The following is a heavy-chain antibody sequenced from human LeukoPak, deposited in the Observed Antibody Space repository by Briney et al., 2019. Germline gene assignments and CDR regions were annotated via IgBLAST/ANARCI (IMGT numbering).Heavy chain of an antibody. CDR3: ARGPSGYHNT. CDR2: ITSSSSYI. J-gene: IGHJ4*02. CDR1: GFTFSSYS. Sequence: GGSLRLSCAASGFTFSSYSMNWVRQAPGKGLEWVSSITSSSSYIYYADSVKGRFTISRDNAKNSLYLQMNSLRAEDTAVYYCARGPSGYHNTGGQGTLVTVSS. V-gene: IGHV3-21*01. D-gene: IGHD5-12*01.